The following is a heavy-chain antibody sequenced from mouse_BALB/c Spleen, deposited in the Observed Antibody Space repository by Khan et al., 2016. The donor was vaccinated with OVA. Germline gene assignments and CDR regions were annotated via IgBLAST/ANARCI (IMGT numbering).Heavy chain of an antibody. CDR2: ISSGSSP. CDR3: ARDYWFAY. V-gene: IGHV5-6-5*01. J-gene: IGHJ3*01. CDR1: GFTFSNYA. Sequence: EVELVESGGGLVKPGGSLKLSCAASGFTFSNYAMSWVRQTPEKRLEWVASISSGSSPSYPDSVKGRFTISRDNARNILYLQMSSLRSEDTAMYYCARDYWFAYWGQGTLVTVSA.